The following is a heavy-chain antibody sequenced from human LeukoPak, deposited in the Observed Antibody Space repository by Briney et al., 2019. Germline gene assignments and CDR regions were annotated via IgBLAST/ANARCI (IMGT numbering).Heavy chain of an antibody. CDR3: ARAPKSVVVAATSWFDP. Sequence: ASVKVSCKASGYTFTSYDINWVRQAPGQGLEWMGWMNPNSGNTVYAQKFQGRVTMTRNTSISTAYMELSSLRSEDTAVYYCARAPKSVVVAATSWFDPWGQGTLVTVSS. V-gene: IGHV1-8*01. CDR1: GYTFTSYD. J-gene: IGHJ5*02. CDR2: MNPNSGNT. D-gene: IGHD2-15*01.